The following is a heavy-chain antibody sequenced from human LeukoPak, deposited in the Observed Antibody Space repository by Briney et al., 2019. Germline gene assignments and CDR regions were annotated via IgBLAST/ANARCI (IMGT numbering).Heavy chain of an antibody. Sequence: SVKVSCKASGGTFSSYAISWVRQAPGQGLEWMGRIIPILGIANYAQKLQGRVTMTTDTSTSTAYMELRSLRSDDTAVYYCARTSGWFQKENYFDYWGQGTLVTVSS. V-gene: IGHV1-69*04. D-gene: IGHD6-19*01. J-gene: IGHJ4*02. CDR3: ARTSGWFQKENYFDY. CDR2: IIPILGIA. CDR1: GGTFSSYA.